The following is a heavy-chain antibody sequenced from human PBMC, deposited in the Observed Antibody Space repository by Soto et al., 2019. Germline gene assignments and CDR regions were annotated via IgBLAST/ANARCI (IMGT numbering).Heavy chain of an antibody. CDR3: ARDRFDYYDSSGYWRFDP. CDR1: GFTFSSYW. Sequence: GGSLRLSCAASGFTFSSYWMHWVRQAPGKGLKWVLYISSSSRTIYYADSVKGRFTISRDNAKNSLYLQMNSLRAEDTALYYCARDRFDYYDSSGYWRFDPWGQETLVTVSS. V-gene: IGHV3-48*01. CDR2: ISSSSRTI. D-gene: IGHD3-22*01. J-gene: IGHJ5*02.